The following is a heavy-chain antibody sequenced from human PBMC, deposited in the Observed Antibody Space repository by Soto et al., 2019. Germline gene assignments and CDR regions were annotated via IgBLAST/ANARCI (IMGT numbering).Heavy chain of an antibody. J-gene: IGHJ4*02. V-gene: IGHV1-69*01. CDR1: GGTFSSYA. CDR3: ARDHYAAVAGTGVLDY. D-gene: IGHD6-19*01. Sequence: QVQLVQSGAEVKKPGSSVKVSCKASGGTFSSYAISWVRQAPRQGLEWMGGIIPIFGTANYAQKFQGRVTITADESTSTAYMELSSLRSEDTAVYYCARDHYAAVAGTGVLDYWGQGTLVTVSS. CDR2: IIPIFGTA.